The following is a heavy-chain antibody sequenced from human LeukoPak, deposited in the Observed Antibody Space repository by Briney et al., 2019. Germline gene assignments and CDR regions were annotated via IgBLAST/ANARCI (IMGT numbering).Heavy chain of an antibody. J-gene: IGHJ6*04. CDR2: ISSSGSTI. CDR1: GFTFSSYE. Sequence: GGSLRLACATSGFTFSSYEMDWVRQAPGKELEWVSYISSSGSTIYYADSVKGRFTISRDNAKNSLYLQMNSLRAEDTAVYYCAELGITMIGGVWGKGTTVTISS. V-gene: IGHV3-48*03. D-gene: IGHD3-10*02. CDR3: AELGITMIGGV.